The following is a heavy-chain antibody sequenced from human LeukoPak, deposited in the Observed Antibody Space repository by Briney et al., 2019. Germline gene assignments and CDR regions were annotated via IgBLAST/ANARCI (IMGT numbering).Heavy chain of an antibody. V-gene: IGHV4-30-4*01. J-gene: IGHJ4*02. Sequence: SETLSLTCTVSGGSISSDDYSWSWIPHPPGKGREWVGNIYYSGSTYYNPSLKSRVTISVDTSKNQFSLKLSSVTAADTAVYYCARARRPIVVVPAGRYYFDYWGQGTLVTVSS. CDR3: ARARRPIVVVPAGRYYFDY. CDR2: IYYSGST. CDR1: GGSISSDDYS. D-gene: IGHD2-2*01.